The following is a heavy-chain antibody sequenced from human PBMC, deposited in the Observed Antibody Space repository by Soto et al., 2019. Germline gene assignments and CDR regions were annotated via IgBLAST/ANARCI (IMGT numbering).Heavy chain of an antibody. CDR1: GFTFSSYG. D-gene: IGHD3-3*01. V-gene: IGHV3-30*18. CDR2: ISYDGSNK. Sequence: VQLVESGGGVVQPGRSLRLSCAASGFTFSSYGMHWVRQAPGKGLEWVAVISYDGSNKYYADSVKGRFTISRDNSKNTLYLQMNSLRAEDTAVYYCAKTYYDFWSGYYTGGWFDPWGQGTLVTVSS. CDR3: AKTYYDFWSGYYTGGWFDP. J-gene: IGHJ5*02.